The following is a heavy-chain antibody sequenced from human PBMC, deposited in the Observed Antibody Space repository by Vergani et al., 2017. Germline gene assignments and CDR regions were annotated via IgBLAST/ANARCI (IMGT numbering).Heavy chain of an antibody. CDR2: IYPADSDT. Sequence: EVELVQSGPEMRKPGESLKISCKGSEYSFGNYWIGWVRQMPGKGLEWMGIIYPADSDTRYSPSFQGQVTISPDKSISTAFLQWDSLNASDTALYYCARHTTYTDSGGQGTLVTVSS. J-gene: IGHJ4*02. V-gene: IGHV5-51*01. D-gene: IGHD1-1*01. CDR1: EYSFGNYW. CDR3: ARHTTYTDS.